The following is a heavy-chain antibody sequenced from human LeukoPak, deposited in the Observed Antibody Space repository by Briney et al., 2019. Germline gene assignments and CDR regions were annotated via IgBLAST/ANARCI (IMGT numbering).Heavy chain of an antibody. J-gene: IGHJ4*02. Sequence: SETLSLTCTVSGGSISSGSYYWSWIRQPAGKGLEWIGRIYTSGSTNYNPSLKSRVTISVDTSKNQFSLKLSSVTAADTAVYYCARGNYYFYYWGQGTLVTVSS. CDR2: IYTSGST. CDR1: GGSISSGSYY. CDR3: ARGNYYFYY. V-gene: IGHV4-61*02. D-gene: IGHD4-11*01.